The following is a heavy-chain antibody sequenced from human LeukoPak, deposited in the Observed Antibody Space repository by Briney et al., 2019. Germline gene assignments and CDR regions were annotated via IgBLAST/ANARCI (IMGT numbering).Heavy chain of an antibody. J-gene: IGHJ5*02. V-gene: IGHV1-2*02. CDR2: INPNSGGT. CDR1: GYTFTGYY. CDR3: ARSSTVTTRVRPSSFDP. D-gene: IGHD4-17*01. Sequence: GASVKVSCKASGYTFTGYYMHWVRQAPGQGLEWMGWINPNSGGTNYAQNFQGRVTMTRDTSISTAYMELSRLRSDDTAVYYCARSSTVTTRVRPSSFDPWGQGTLVTVSS.